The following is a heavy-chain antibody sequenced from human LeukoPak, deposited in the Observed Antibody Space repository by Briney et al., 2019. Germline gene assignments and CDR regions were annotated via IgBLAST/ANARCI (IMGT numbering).Heavy chain of an antibody. CDR3: AKDPIIPRYFDY. CDR2: ISGSGANT. CDR1: GFTFSTNA. V-gene: IGHV3-23*01. J-gene: IGHJ4*02. Sequence: AGGSLRLSCAASGFTFSTNAMSWVRQAPGKGLEWVSAISGSGANTYYADSVKGRFTISRDNSKNTLYLQMNSLRAEDTAVYYCAKDPIIPRYFDYWGQGILVSVSS.